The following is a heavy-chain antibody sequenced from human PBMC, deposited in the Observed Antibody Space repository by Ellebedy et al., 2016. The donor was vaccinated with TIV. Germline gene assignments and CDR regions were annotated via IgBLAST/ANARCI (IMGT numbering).Heavy chain of an antibody. J-gene: IGHJ4*02. Sequence: GGSLRLSXAASGFTFNSYWMSWVRQAPGKGLEWVASIKQDGSKKNYVDSVKGRFTISRDNAKNPVYLQLNSLRVEDTAVYYCAREVGGGGAYWGQGTLVTVSS. CDR1: GFTFNSYW. CDR2: IKQDGSKK. D-gene: IGHD2-21*01. V-gene: IGHV3-7*01. CDR3: AREVGGGGAY.